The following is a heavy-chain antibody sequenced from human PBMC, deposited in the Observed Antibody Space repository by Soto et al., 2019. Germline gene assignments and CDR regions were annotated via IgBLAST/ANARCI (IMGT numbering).Heavy chain of an antibody. V-gene: IGHV3-21*01. D-gene: IGHD3-3*01. CDR3: ARASRSEDFWSGYYYYYYGMDV. CDR2: ISSSSSYI. J-gene: IGHJ6*02. CDR1: GFTFSSYS. Sequence: PGGSLRLSCAASGFTFSSYSMNWVRQAPGKGLEWVSSISSSSSYIYYADSVKGRFTISRDNAKNSLYLQMNSLRAEDTAVYYCARASRSEDFWSGYYYYYYGMDVWGQGTTVTVS.